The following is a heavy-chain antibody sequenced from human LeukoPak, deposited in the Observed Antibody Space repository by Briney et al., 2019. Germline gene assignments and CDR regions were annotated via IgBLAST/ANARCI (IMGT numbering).Heavy chain of an antibody. Sequence: PSQTLSLTSTVSAGSFSSGSYYWSWIRQPAGKGLEWIGRIYTSGSTYYNPSLKRRVTISVDTSKNQFSLKLSSVTAADTAVYYSARRLRSFGFGVVIDAFDIWGQGTMVTVSS. CDR1: AGSFSSGSYY. CDR3: ARRLRSFGFGVVIDAFDI. CDR2: IYTSGST. D-gene: IGHD3-10*01. J-gene: IGHJ3*02. V-gene: IGHV4-61*02.